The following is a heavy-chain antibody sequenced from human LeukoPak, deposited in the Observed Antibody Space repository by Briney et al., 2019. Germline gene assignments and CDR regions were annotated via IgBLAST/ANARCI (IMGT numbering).Heavy chain of an antibody. D-gene: IGHD2-15*01. CDR1: GYSFTSYW. V-gene: IGHV5-51*01. Sequence: GESLKISCKGSGYSFTSYWIGWVRQMPGKGLEWMGIIYPGDSDTRYSPSFQGQVTISADKSISTAYLQWSSLKASDTAMYYCARPPYCKDIVVVVAEGPGGQGTLVTVSS. CDR2: IYPGDSDT. CDR3: ARPPYCKDIVVVVAEGP. J-gene: IGHJ4*02.